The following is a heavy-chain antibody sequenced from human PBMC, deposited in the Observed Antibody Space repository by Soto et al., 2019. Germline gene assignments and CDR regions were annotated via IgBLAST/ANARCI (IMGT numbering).Heavy chain of an antibody. CDR2: IYRTGST. D-gene: IGHD1-7*01. V-gene: IGHV4-4*02. CDR3: ASRDPGTSVDY. Sequence: QVQLQESGPGLVKPSGTLSLTCAVSGGSFTSNNWWTWVRQPPGQGLEWIGEIYRTGSTNYNTSLKSRVTISLDKSENQFSLKVTYLTAADTAVYYCASRDPGTSVDYWGQGTLVTVSS. CDR1: GGSFTSNNW. J-gene: IGHJ4*02.